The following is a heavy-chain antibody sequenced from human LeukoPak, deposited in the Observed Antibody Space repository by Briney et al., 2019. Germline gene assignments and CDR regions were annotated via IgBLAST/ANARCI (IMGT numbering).Heavy chain of an antibody. D-gene: IGHD4-17*01. Sequence: PSETLSLTCTVSGYSISSGYYRGWIRQPPGKGLEWIGSIYHSGSTYYNPSLKSRVTISVDTSKNQFSLKLSSVTAADTAVYYCARAGGEHRYWGQGTLVTVSS. CDR2: IYHSGST. CDR1: GYSISSGYY. CDR3: ARAGGEHRY. V-gene: IGHV4-38-2*02. J-gene: IGHJ4*02.